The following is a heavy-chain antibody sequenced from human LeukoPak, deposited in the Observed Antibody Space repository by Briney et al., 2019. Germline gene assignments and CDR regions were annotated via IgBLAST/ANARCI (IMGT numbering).Heavy chain of an antibody. CDR3: AKGGDRDYYESRGYYY. D-gene: IGHD3-22*01. V-gene: IGHV3-23*01. J-gene: IGHJ4*02. CDR2: ILDSGGNT. CDR1: GFTFNIYT. Sequence: PGGSLRLSCAASGFTFNIYTMSWVRPAPGRGLEWVSTILDSGGNTYYADSVQGRFLVSRDNCKNILYLQMNSLRVEDTAIYYCAKGGDRDYYESRGYYYWGQGALVTVSS.